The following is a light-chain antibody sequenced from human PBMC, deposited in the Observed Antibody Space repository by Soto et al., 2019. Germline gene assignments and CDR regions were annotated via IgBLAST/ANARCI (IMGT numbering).Light chain of an antibody. Sequence: ICMTRWPAKLSIYPGERATLSCRASQSVSNNLAWYQQKPGQSPRLLIYGASTGATGIPARFSGSGSGTEFTLTISSLQSEDFAVYYCQQYNNWPPTFGQGTKVDIK. CDR1: QSVSNN. CDR2: GAS. CDR3: QQYNNWPPT. J-gene: IGKJ1*01. V-gene: IGKV3-15*01.